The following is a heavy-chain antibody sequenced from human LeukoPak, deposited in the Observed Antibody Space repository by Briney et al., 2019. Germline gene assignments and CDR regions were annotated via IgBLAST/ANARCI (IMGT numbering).Heavy chain of an antibody. J-gene: IGHJ4*02. Sequence: SETLSLTCTVSGGSISTYYWSWIRQPAGKGLEWIGRIYTSESTNYNPSLKSRVTMSLDKSKNRFSLKLTSVTAADTAVYYCARGRGDYFDTSGYFFDYWGQGTLVTVSS. V-gene: IGHV4-4*07. CDR3: ARGRGDYFDTSGYFFDY. CDR2: IYTSEST. D-gene: IGHD3-22*01. CDR1: GGSISTYY.